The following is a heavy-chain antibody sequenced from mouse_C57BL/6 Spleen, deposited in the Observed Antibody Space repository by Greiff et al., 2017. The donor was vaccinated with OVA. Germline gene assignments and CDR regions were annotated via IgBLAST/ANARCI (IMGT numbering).Heavy chain of an antibody. D-gene: IGHD3-3*01. CDR3: ARQGSPYYAMDY. Sequence: QVQLQQPGAELVKPGASVKLSCKASGYTFTSYWMHWVKQRPGQGLEWIGMIHPNSGRTNYNEKFKSKATLTVDKSSSTDYMQLSSLTSEYSAVYYCARQGSPYYAMDYCGQGTSVTVSS. V-gene: IGHV1-64*01. CDR1: GYTFTSYW. J-gene: IGHJ4*01. CDR2: IHPNSGRT.